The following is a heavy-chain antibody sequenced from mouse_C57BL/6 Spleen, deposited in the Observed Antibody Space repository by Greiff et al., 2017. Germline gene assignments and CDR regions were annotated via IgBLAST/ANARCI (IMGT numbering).Heavy chain of an antibody. D-gene: IGHD1-1*01. V-gene: IGHV1-50*01. Sequence: QVQLQQPGAELVKPGASVKLSCKASGYTFTSYWMQWVKQRPGQGLEWIGEIDPSDSYTNYTQKFKGKATLTVDTSSRPAYMQLSSLTSEDSAVYYCARRDYGSSYEMWFAYWGQGTLVTVSA. CDR1: GYTFTSYW. J-gene: IGHJ3*01. CDR3: ARRDYGSSYEMWFAY. CDR2: IDPSDSYT.